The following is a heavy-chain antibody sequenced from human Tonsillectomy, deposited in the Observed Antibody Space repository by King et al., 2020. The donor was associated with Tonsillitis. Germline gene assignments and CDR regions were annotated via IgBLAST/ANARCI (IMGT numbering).Heavy chain of an antibody. J-gene: IGHJ2*01. V-gene: IGHV3-48*04. CDR1: VFNFNNYG. CDR3: ARDTSFDWYFDL. CDR2: IRNNSNTI. Sequence: VQLVESGGGLVQPGGSLRLSCAASVFNFNNYGMNWVRQAPGKGLEWISYIRNNSNTIYYADSVKGRFTISRDNAKNPLFLQMNSLRAEDTAIYYCARDTSFDWYFDLWGRGTLVTVSS.